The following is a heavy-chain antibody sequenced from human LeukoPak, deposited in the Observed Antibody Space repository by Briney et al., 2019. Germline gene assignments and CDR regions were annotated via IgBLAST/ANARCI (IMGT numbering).Heavy chain of an antibody. D-gene: IGHD3-22*01. J-gene: IGHJ4*02. V-gene: IGHV4-39*01. CDR3: ARLRPVPDSSGYYFFDY. Sequence: PSETLSLTCTVSGGSISSGGYYWSWIRQPPGKGLEWIGSIYYSGSTYYNPSLKSRATISVDTSKNQFSLKLSSVTATDTAVYYCARLRPVPDSSGYYFFDYWGQGTLVTVSS. CDR1: GGSISSGGYY. CDR2: IYYSGST.